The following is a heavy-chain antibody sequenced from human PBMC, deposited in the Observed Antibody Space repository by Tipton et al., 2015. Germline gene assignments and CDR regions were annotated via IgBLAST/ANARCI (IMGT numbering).Heavy chain of an antibody. J-gene: IGHJ6*02. D-gene: IGHD5-24*01. Sequence: TLSLTCDVSAYSISSDYYWGWIRQPPGKGLEWIGSISHSGNTYYNPSLKSRVTMSRDTSKNQFSLKLTSVTAADTAVYYCARDLEHGMDVWGQGNTVTVSS. CDR1: AYSISSDYY. CDR3: ARDLEHGMDV. CDR2: ISHSGNT. V-gene: IGHV4-38-2*02.